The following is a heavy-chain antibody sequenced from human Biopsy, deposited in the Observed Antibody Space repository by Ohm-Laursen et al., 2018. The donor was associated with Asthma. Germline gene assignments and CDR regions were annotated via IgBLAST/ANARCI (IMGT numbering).Heavy chain of an antibody. D-gene: IGHD3-22*01. CDR1: GFAVSRDH. V-gene: IGHV3-53*01. CDR3: ARGDSSNWSHYYFDY. J-gene: IGHJ4*02. CDR2: IYSGGTS. Sequence: SLRLSCSASGFAVSRDHMFWVRQAPGKGLEWVSVIYSGGTSHTADSVRGRFTISRDYSKNTLYLQMHSLRADDTAVYYCARGDSSNWSHYYFDYWGQGTLVTVSS.